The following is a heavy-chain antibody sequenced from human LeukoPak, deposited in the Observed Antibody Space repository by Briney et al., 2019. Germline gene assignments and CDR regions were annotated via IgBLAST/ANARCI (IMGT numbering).Heavy chain of an antibody. Sequence: ASVKVSCKVSGYTLTELSMHWVRQAPGKGLEWMGGFDPEDGETIYAQMFQGRVTMTEDTSTDTAYMELSSLRSEDTAVYYCATVLTRAVTQSVYFDYWGQGTLVTVSS. CDR3: ATVLTRAVTQSVYFDY. V-gene: IGHV1-24*01. CDR1: GYTLTELS. J-gene: IGHJ4*02. D-gene: IGHD4-17*01. CDR2: FDPEDGET.